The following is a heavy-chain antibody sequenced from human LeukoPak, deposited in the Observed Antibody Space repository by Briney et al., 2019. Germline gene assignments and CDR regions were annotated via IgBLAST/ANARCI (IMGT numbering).Heavy chain of an antibody. V-gene: IGHV7-4-1*02. D-gene: IGHD3-10*01. Sequence: ASVKVSCKASGYTFNNYGISWVRQAPGQGLEWMGWINTNTGNPTYAQGFTGRFVFSLDTSVSTAYLQISSLKAEDTAVYYCARIMVRGVMVSGYWGQGTLVTVSS. J-gene: IGHJ4*02. CDR1: GYTFNNYG. CDR3: ARIMVRGVMVSGY. CDR2: INTNTGNP.